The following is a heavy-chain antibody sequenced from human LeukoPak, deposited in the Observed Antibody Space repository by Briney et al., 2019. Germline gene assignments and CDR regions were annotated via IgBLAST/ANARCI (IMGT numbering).Heavy chain of an antibody. Sequence: GGSLRLSCAASGFTFSSYGMHWVRQAPGKGLEWVAVIWYDGSNKYYADSVKGRFTISRDNSKNTLYLQMNSLRAEDTAVYYCARDPLWGINGMDVWGQGTTVTVSS. CDR1: GFTFSSYG. V-gene: IGHV3-33*01. CDR2: IWYDGSNK. D-gene: IGHD3-16*01. CDR3: ARDPLWGINGMDV. J-gene: IGHJ6*02.